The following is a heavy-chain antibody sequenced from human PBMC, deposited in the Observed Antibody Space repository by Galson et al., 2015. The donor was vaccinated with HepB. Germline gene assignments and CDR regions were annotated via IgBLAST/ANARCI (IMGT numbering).Heavy chain of an antibody. D-gene: IGHD6-19*01. Sequence: SLRLSCAASGFTFSSYGMHRVRQAPGKGLEWVAVISYDGSNKYYADSVKGRFTISRDNSKNTLYLQMNSLRAEDTAVYYCAKDPRPPSSGWYGVWDYYYYGMDVWGQGTTVTVSS. CDR1: GFTFSSYG. J-gene: IGHJ6*02. V-gene: IGHV3-30*18. CDR3: AKDPRPPSSGWYGVWDYYYYGMDV. CDR2: ISYDGSNK.